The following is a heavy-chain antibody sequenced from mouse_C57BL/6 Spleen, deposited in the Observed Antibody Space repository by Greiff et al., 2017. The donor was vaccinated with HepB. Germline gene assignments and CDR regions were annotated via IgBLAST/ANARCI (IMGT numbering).Heavy chain of an antibody. Sequence: QVQLKESGAELVKPGASVKISCKASGYAFSSYWMNWVKQRPGKGLEWIGQIYPGDGDTNYNGKFKGKATLTADKSSSTAYMQLSSLTSEDSAVYICAKSRYSYDWFAYWGQGTLVTVSA. CDR2: IYPGDGDT. CDR3: AKSRYSYDWFAY. V-gene: IGHV1-80*01. J-gene: IGHJ3*01. CDR1: GYAFSSYW. D-gene: IGHD2-12*01.